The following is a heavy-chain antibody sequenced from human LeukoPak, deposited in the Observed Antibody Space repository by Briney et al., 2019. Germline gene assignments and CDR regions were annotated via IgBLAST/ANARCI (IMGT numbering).Heavy chain of an antibody. J-gene: IGHJ6*04. Sequence: KPSETLSLTCAVYGGSFSGYYWSWIRQPPGKGLEWIGEINHSVSTNYNPSLKSRVTISVDTSKNQFSLKLSSVTAADTAVYYCARGGWYCSSTSCRRRDYYYYYGMDVWGKGTTVTVSS. CDR3: ARGGWYCSSTSCRRRDYYYYYGMDV. D-gene: IGHD2-2*01. V-gene: IGHV4-34*01. CDR2: INHSVST. CDR1: GGSFSGYY.